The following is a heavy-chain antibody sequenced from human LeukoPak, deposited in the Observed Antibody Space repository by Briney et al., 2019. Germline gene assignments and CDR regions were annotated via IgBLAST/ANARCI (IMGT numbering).Heavy chain of an antibody. D-gene: IGHD3-10*01. CDR3: VKDSSSGSYFDY. CDR1: GFTFSSSV. Sequence: GGSLRLSCVASGFTFSSSVMSWVRQAPGKGLEWVSTFSGSTGNTYYADSVKGRFTISRDNSRNTLHLQMSSLRVEDTAVYYCVKDSSSGSYFDYWGQGTLVTVSS. J-gene: IGHJ4*02. CDR2: FSGSTGNT. V-gene: IGHV3-23*01.